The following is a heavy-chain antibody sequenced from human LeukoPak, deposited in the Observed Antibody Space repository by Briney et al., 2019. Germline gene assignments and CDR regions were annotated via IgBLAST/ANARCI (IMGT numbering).Heavy chain of an antibody. V-gene: IGHV1-18*01. CDR3: ARSGLGYYYDYYMDV. Sequence: ASVKVSCKASGYTFTSYGISWVRQAPGQGLEWMGWISAYNGNTNYAQKLQGRVTMTTDTSTSTAYMELRSLRSDDTAVYYCARSGLGYYYDYYMDVWGKGTTVTVSS. D-gene: IGHD1-26*01. J-gene: IGHJ6*03. CDR1: GYTFTSYG. CDR2: ISAYNGNT.